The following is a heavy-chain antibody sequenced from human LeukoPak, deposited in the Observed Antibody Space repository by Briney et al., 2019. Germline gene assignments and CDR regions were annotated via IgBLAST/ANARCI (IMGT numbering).Heavy chain of an antibody. CDR1: GGSFSGYY. V-gene: IGHV4-38-2*02. Sequence: PSETLSLTCAVYGGSFSGYYWGWIRQPPGKGLEWIGSIFHSGSTYYNPSLKSRVTIPVDTSKNQFSLKLNSVTAADTAVYYCAREGSSWYDYWGQGTLVTVSS. CDR3: AREGSSWYDY. J-gene: IGHJ4*02. D-gene: IGHD6-13*01. CDR2: IFHSGST.